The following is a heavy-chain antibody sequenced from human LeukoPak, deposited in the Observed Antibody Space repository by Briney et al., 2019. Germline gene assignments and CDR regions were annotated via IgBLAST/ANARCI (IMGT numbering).Heavy chain of an antibody. D-gene: IGHD3-9*01. Sequence: GGSLRLSCAASGFTFSSYAMHWVRQAPGKGLEWVAVISYDGSNKYYADSVKGRFTISRDNSKNTLYLQMISLRAEDTAVYYCARDRTYYDILTGYSNPGYWGQGTLVTVSS. CDR1: GFTFSSYA. V-gene: IGHV3-30-3*01. CDR3: ARDRTYYDILTGYSNPGY. J-gene: IGHJ4*02. CDR2: ISYDGSNK.